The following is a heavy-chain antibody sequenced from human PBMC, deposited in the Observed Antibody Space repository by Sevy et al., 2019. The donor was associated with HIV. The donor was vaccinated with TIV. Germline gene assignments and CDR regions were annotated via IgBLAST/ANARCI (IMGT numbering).Heavy chain of an antibody. CDR3: ARAAGDIVVVTAIRYFDY. Sequence: ASVKVSCKASGYTFTSYYMHWVRQAPGQGLEWMGIINPSGGSTSYAQKFQGRVTMTRDTSTSTVYMELSSLRSEDTTVYYCARAAGDIVVVTAIRYFDYWGQGTLVTVSS. D-gene: IGHD2-21*02. V-gene: IGHV1-46*01. J-gene: IGHJ4*02. CDR2: INPSGGST. CDR1: GYTFTSYY.